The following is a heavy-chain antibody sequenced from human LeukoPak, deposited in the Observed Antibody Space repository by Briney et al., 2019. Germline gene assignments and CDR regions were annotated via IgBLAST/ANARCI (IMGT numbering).Heavy chain of an antibody. Sequence: GGSLRLSCAASGFTFSSYGMHWVRQAPGKGLEWVAVISYDGSNKYYADSVKGRFTISRDNSKNTLYLQMNSLRAEDTAVYYCAIMDVTTGNVDYWGQGTLVTVSS. V-gene: IGHV3-30*03. CDR1: GFTFSSYG. CDR2: ISYDGSNK. J-gene: IGHJ4*02. CDR3: AIMDVTTGNVDY. D-gene: IGHD4-11*01.